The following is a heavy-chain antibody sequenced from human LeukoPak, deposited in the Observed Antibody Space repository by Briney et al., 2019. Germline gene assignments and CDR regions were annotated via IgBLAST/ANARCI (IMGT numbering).Heavy chain of an antibody. J-gene: IGHJ4*02. CDR2: INPSGGST. CDR3: ARTSAGCSGGSCYYDY. CDR1: GYTFTSYY. D-gene: IGHD2-15*01. V-gene: IGHV1-46*01. Sequence: GALVKVSCKASGYTFTSYYMHWVRQAPGQGLEWMGIINPSGGSTSYAQKFQGRVTMTRDTSTSTVYMELSSLRSEDTAVYYCARTSAGCSGGSCYYDYWGQGTLVTVSS.